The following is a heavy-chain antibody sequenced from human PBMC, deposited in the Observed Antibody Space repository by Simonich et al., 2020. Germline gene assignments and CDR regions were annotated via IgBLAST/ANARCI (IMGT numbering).Heavy chain of an antibody. Sequence: EVQLVESGGGLVQPGGSLRLSCAASGFTFSSYSMNWVRQAPGKGLEWVSYISSSSSNIHYADSVKGRFTISRDNAKNSLYLQMNSLRAEDTAVYYCARDSSYYAFDIWGQGTMVTVSS. J-gene: IGHJ3*02. CDR1: GFTFSSYS. CDR2: ISSSSSNI. CDR3: ARDSSYYAFDI. V-gene: IGHV3-48*01. D-gene: IGHD5-12*01.